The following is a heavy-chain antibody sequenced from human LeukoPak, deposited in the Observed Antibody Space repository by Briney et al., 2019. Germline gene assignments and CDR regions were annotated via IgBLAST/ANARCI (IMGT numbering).Heavy chain of an antibody. Sequence: PGGSLRLSCAVSGFTFSNYWMSWVRQGPGKGLEWVANINQDGSEKYYVDSVKGRFTISRDNAKNSLYLQMKSLRAEDTAVYYCARKGGSKVRGVIMDAFDMWGQGTMVTVSS. V-gene: IGHV3-7*05. CDR3: ARKGGSKVRGVIMDAFDM. CDR1: GFTFSNYW. J-gene: IGHJ3*02. CDR2: INQDGSEK. D-gene: IGHD3-10*01.